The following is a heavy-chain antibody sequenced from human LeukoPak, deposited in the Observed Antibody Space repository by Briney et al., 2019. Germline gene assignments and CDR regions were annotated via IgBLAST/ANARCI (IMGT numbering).Heavy chain of an antibody. Sequence: GASVTVSCKASGYTFTSYGISWVRQAPGQGLEWMGWISAYNGNTNYAQTLQGRVTITTDTSTSTAYMELSSLRSDDTAVYYCARDCSSTSCWASSGYWGEGTLVTVSS. CDR1: GYTFTSYG. J-gene: IGHJ4*02. CDR3: ARDCSSTSCWASSGY. V-gene: IGHV1-18*01. CDR2: ISAYNGNT. D-gene: IGHD2-2*01.